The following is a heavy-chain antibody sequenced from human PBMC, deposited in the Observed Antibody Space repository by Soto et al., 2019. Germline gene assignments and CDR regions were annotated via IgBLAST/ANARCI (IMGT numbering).Heavy chain of an antibody. CDR1: GFSLSTSGVG. CDR2: IYWDDDK. V-gene: IGHV2-5*02. CDR3: AHSPNYDFWSGPSRLNWFDP. J-gene: IGHJ5*02. Sequence: SGPTLVNPTQTLTLTCTFSGFSLSTSGVGVGWIRQPPGKALEWLALIYWDDDKRYSPSLKSRLTITKDTSKNQVVLTMTNMDPVDTATYYCAHSPNYDFWSGPSRLNWFDPWGQGTLVTVSS. D-gene: IGHD3-3*01.